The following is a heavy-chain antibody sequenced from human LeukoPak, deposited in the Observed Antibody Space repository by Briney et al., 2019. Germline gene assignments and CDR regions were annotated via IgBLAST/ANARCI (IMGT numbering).Heavy chain of an antibody. CDR1: GFTFSSYA. CDR3: AKVRGYSSGWYDDGFDI. J-gene: IGHJ3*02. Sequence: GGSLRLSXAASGFTFSSYAMSWVRQAPGKGLEWVSAISGSGGSTYYADSVKGRFTISRDNSKNTLYLQMNSLRAEDTAVYYCAKVRGYSSGWYDDGFDIWGQGTMVTVSS. CDR2: ISGSGGST. D-gene: IGHD6-19*01. V-gene: IGHV3-23*01.